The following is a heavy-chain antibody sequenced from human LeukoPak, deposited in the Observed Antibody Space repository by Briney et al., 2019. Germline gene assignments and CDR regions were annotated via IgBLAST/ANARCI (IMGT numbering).Heavy chain of an antibody. CDR1: GYTFTAHY. Sequence: ASVKVSCKATGYTFTAHYMHWVRQAPGQGLEWMGLINPSGSDTVYAQKFQGRITMTRDMSTSTDYMELSSLRFDDTAVYYCARDGGIYDGYSSSWSHFDYWGQGTLVTVSS. CDR2: INPSGSDT. V-gene: IGHV1-46*01. D-gene: IGHD6-13*01. J-gene: IGHJ4*02. CDR3: ARDGGIYDGYSSSWSHFDY.